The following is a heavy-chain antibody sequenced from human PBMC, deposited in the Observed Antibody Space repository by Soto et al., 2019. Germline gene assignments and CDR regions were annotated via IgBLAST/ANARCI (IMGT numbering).Heavy chain of an antibody. J-gene: IGHJ4*02. CDR1: GYTFTNYG. D-gene: IGHD4-4*01. CDR3: ARDQSPTESDF. Sequence: QIQLVQSEGEVRQPGASVKVSCNTSGYTFTNYGVTWVRQAPGQGLEWMGWLNTYNGNTKYAQKLQGRVTMTTDTSTRTAYVELRSLRSDDTAVYYCARDQSPTESDFWGQGTLVTVSS. CDR2: LNTYNGNT. V-gene: IGHV1-18*01.